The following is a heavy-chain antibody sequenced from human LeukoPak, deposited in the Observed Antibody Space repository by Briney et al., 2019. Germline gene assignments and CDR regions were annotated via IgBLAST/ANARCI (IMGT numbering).Heavy chain of an antibody. V-gene: IGHV3-23*01. CDR3: AKGQNLRHIVVVTA. Sequence: PGGSLRLSCAASGFTSSSYAMSWVRQAPGKGLEWVSAISGSGGSTYYADSVKGRFTISRDDSKNTLYLQMNNLRAEDTAVYYCAKGQNLRHIVVVTAWGQGTLVTVSS. CDR2: ISGSGGST. D-gene: IGHD2-21*02. J-gene: IGHJ4*02. CDR1: GFTSSSYA.